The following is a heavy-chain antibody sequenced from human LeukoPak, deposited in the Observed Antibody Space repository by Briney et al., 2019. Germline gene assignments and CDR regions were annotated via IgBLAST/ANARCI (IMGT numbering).Heavy chain of an antibody. V-gene: IGHV3-33*06. Sequence: GRSLKLSCAASGFTFSSYDMHWVRQAPGKGLEWVAVIWYDGSNKYYADSVKGRFTISRDNSKNTLYLQMNSLRAEDTAVYYCAKDLGYFDYWGQGTLVTVSS. CDR3: AKDLGYFDY. CDR1: GFTFSSYD. J-gene: IGHJ4*02. CDR2: IWYDGSNK.